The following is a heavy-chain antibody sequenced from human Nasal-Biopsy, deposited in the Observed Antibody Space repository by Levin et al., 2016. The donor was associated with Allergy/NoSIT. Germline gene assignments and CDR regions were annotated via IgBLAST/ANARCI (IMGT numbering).Heavy chain of an antibody. CDR3: ARDSVVAGGEGSYDK. Sequence: ASVKVSCKTSGYTFTTYPISWVRQAPGKGLEWMGWISPYNGNTNYAEKFQGRVTMTTDTSTSTTYLEMRSLTSDDTAVYYCARDSVVAGGEGSYDKWGQGTLVTVSS. CDR1: GYTFTTYP. J-gene: IGHJ1*01. CDR2: ISPYNGNT. D-gene: IGHD2-15*01. V-gene: IGHV1-18*04.